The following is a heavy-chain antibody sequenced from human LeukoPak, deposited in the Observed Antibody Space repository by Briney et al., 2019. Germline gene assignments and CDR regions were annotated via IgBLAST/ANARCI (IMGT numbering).Heavy chain of an antibody. CDR1: GYSFIDYA. CDR2: INAYNGDT. V-gene: IGHV1-3*01. CDR3: ARGSTSDWPLEY. D-gene: IGHD2-21*02. J-gene: IGHJ4*02. Sequence: GASVKVSCKASGYSFIDYAIHWVRQAPGQRLEWMGWINAYNGDTEYSQKFQGRVTITRETSASTAYMELSTLRSEDTAVYYCARGSTSDWPLEYWGRGTLVTVSS.